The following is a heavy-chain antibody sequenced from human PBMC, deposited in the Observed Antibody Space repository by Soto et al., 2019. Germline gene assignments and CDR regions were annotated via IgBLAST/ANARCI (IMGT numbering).Heavy chain of an antibody. D-gene: IGHD3-16*01. CDR1: GFTFSDHY. V-gene: IGHV3-72*01. CDR2: TRNKANSYTT. CDR3: ARDVYVPYYYYYMDV. J-gene: IGHJ6*03. Sequence: GGSLRLSCAASGFTFSDHYMDWVRQAPGKGLEWVGRTRNKANSYTTEYAASVKGRFTISRDDSKNSLYLQMNSLKTEDTAVYYCARDVYVPYYYYYMDVWGKGTTVTVSS.